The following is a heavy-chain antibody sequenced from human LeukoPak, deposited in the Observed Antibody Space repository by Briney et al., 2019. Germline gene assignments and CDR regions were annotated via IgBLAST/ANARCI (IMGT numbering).Heavy chain of an antibody. V-gene: IGHV4-38-2*01. D-gene: IGHD3-10*01. J-gene: IGHJ4*02. CDR2: IYHSGST. CDR3: ASLGLLWFGESGDY. Sequence: SETLSLTCAVSGYSISSGYYWGWIRQPPGKGLEWIGSIYHSGSTYYNPSLKSRVTISVDTSKNQFSLELSSVTAADTAVYYCASLGLLWFGESGDYWGQGTLVTVSS. CDR1: GYSISSGYY.